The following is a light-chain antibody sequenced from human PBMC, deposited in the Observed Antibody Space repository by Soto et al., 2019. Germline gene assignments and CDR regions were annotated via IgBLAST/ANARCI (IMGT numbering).Light chain of an antibody. CDR3: QQFSSYPLT. CDR2: DAS. Sequence: ELVLSQSPGTLSLSPGERATLSCRASQTVRNSYLAWYQQKPGQAPRLLIYDASSRATGIPDRFSGGGSGTDFTLTISRLEPEDFAVYYCQQFSSYPLTFGGGTKVDI. J-gene: IGKJ4*01. V-gene: IGKV3-20*01. CDR1: QTVRNSY.